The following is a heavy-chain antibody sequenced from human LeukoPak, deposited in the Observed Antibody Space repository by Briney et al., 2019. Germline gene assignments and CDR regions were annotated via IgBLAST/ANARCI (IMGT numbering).Heavy chain of an antibody. CDR2: GGYSGGT. J-gene: IGHJ4*02. CDR1: GDSFSSVTDY. D-gene: IGHD6-19*01. Sequence: PSETLSLTCTVYGDSFSSVTDYWAWIRQPPGKGLGWIASGGYSGGTYYNPSLESRVAISADMSKNQFSLKLTSVTGADTAVYYCAGERGEEYSSGWYKRNYFDNWGQGIRVTVSS. V-gene: IGHV4-39*07. CDR3: AGERGEEYSSGWYKRNYFDN.